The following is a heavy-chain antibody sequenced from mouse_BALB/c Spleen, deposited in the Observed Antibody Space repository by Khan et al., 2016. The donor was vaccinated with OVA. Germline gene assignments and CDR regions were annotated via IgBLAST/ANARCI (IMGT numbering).Heavy chain of an antibody. V-gene: IGHV5-9-3*01. CDR1: GFTFSSFA. Sequence: EVELVESGGGVVKPGGSLKLSCSASGFTFSSFAMSWVRQTPEKRLEWVATISTGCHYTFYPDSVKGRFTISRDNDRNTLYLQMSSLSSEATAMYYCARSLVDYYAMDYWGQGTSVTVSS. CDR3: ARSLVDYYAMDY. CDR2: ISTGCHYT. J-gene: IGHJ4*01. D-gene: IGHD2-2*01.